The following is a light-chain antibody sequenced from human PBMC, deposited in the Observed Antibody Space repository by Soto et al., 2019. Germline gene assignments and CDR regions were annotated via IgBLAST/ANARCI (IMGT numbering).Light chain of an antibody. Sequence: QSALTQPASVSGSPGQSITISCTGTSSDVGGYNYVSWYQQHPGKAPKLIIYEVSNRPSGVSNRFSGSKSGNTASLTISGLQAEDEADYYRNSYTSKSTGVFGTGTKDRP. CDR1: SSDVGGYNY. CDR2: EVS. CDR3: NSYTSKSTGV. J-gene: IGLJ1*01. V-gene: IGLV2-14*01.